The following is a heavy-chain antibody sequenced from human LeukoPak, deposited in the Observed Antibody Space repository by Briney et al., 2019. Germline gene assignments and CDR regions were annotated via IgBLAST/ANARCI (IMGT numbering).Heavy chain of an antibody. CDR1: GGSISSGGYS. Sequence: PSETLSLTCAVSGGSISSGGYSWSWIRQPPGKGLEWIGYIYHSGSTYYNPSLKSRVTIPVDRSKNQFSLKLSSVTAADTAVYYCARDVGYTSDYWGQGTLVTVSS. J-gene: IGHJ4*02. CDR3: ARDVGYTSDY. D-gene: IGHD1-1*01. CDR2: IYHSGST. V-gene: IGHV4-30-2*01.